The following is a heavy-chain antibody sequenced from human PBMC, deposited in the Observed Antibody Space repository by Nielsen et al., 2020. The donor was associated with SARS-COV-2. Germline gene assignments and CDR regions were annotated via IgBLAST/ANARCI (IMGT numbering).Heavy chain of an antibody. CDR1: GFTFSSYV. D-gene: IGHD4/OR15-4a*01. Sequence: GESLKISCAASGFTFSSYVMHWVRQAPGKGLEWVALIWYDGSNKYYADSVKGRFTISRDNSKNTLYLQMNSLRAEDTAVYYCARDLDYAFDYWGQGTLVTVSS. CDR2: IWYDGSNK. V-gene: IGHV3-33*01. J-gene: IGHJ4*02. CDR3: ARDLDYAFDY.